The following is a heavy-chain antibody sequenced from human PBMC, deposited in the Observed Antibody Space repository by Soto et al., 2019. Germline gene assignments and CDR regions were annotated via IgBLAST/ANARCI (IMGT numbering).Heavy chain of an antibody. V-gene: IGHV1-69*12. CDR1: GGTFSSYA. CDR3: ARDGGDYSGSSIRHRGYTWFDP. J-gene: IGHJ5*02. Sequence: QVQLVQSGAEVKKPGSSVKVSCKASGGTFSSYAISWVRQAPGQGLEWMVGIIPIFGTANYAQKFQGRVKINADECTSTAYMELISLRSEDTAVYYCARDGGDYSGSSIRHRGYTWFDPLGQGTLVTVSS. CDR2: IIPIFGTA. D-gene: IGHD1-26*01.